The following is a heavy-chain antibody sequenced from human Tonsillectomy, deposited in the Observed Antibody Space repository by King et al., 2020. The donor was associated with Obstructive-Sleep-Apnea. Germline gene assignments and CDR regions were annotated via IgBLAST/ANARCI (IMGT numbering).Heavy chain of an antibody. Sequence: VQLQESGPGLVKPSETLSLTCSVSGGSISSFYWTWIRQPPGEGLEWIGYIYYSGSTIYNPSLKSRVTISVDTSKNQFSLKLSSVTAADTAVYYCARHASSGYYEGIDYWGQGTLVTVSS. V-gene: IGHV4-59*08. CDR1: GGSISSFY. CDR2: IYYSGST. D-gene: IGHD3-22*01. CDR3: ARHASSGYYEGIDY. J-gene: IGHJ4*02.